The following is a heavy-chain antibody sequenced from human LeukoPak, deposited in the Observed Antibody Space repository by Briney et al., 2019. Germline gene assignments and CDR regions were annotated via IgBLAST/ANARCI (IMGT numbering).Heavy chain of an antibody. J-gene: IGHJ4*02. V-gene: IGHV1-8*01. D-gene: IGHD1-26*01. CDR3: AREVGIRGHFDY. CDR2: MNPNSGTT. CDR1: GYTFTSYD. Sequence: ASVRVSCKASGYTFTSYDFNWVRQAPGQGPEWIGWMNPNSGTTGYAQKFQGRVTMTRDTSTSTVYMELSSLRSQDTAVYYCAREVGIRGHFDYWGRGTPVTVSS.